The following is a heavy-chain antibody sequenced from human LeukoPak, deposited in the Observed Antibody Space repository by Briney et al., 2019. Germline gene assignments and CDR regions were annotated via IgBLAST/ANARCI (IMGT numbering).Heavy chain of an antibody. CDR1: GFSFSNYA. Sequence: GGSLRLSCAASGFSFSNYAMDGVRQAPGKGLGWVAVISKDGSMKYYSDSVKGRFTVSRDNSIHTLYLEMNSLKTEDTAVYYCAGESFDFWSQGTMVTVSS. CDR3: AGESFDF. CDR2: ISKDGSMK. J-gene: IGHJ3*01. V-gene: IGHV3-30*04.